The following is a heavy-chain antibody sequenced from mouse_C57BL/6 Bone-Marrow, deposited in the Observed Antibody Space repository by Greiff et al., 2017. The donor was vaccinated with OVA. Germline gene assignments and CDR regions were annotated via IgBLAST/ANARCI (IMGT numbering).Heavy chain of an antibody. Sequence: EVKLMESGGGLVKPGGSLKLSCAASGFTFSSYAMSWVRQTPEKRLEWVATISDGGSYTYYPDNVKGRFTISRDNAKNNLYLQMSHLKSEDTAMYYCARVSSNWRFAYWGQGTLVTVSA. CDR1: GFTFSSYA. V-gene: IGHV5-4*03. CDR3: ARVSSNWRFAY. J-gene: IGHJ3*01. CDR2: ISDGGSYT. D-gene: IGHD4-1*01.